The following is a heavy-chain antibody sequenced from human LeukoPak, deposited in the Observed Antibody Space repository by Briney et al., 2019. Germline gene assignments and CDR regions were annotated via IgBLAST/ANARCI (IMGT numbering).Heavy chain of an antibody. V-gene: IGHV3-48*03. CDR2: ISSSCTNI. J-gene: IGHJ4*02. D-gene: IGHD1-26*01. CDR1: GFTFSRYD. Sequence: GRSLRLSCAASGFTFSRYDMKWVRQASGKGLEGISYISSSCTNIHYADSVKGRFTISRDNAKNSLYLQMNSLRGEDTAVCYCARDGRSASSGGGYYLDSWGQGTLVTVSS. CDR3: ARDGRSASSGGGYYLDS.